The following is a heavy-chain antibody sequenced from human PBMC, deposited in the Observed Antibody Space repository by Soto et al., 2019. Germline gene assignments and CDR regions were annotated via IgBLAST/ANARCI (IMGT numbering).Heavy chain of an antibody. CDR1: GGSTSSSSYY. D-gene: IGHD6-6*01. CDR3: ARPRRGSSSAGYDY. Sequence: LSLTCTVSGGSTSSSSYYWGWIRQPPGKGLEWIGSIYYSGSTYYNPSLKSRVTISVDTSKNQFSLKLSSVTAADTAVYYCARPRRGSSSAGYDYWGQGTLVTVSS. J-gene: IGHJ4*02. V-gene: IGHV4-39*01. CDR2: IYYSGST.